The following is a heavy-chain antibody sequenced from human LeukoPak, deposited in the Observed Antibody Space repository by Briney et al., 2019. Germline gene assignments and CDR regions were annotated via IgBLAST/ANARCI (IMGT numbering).Heavy chain of an antibody. CDR3: ARVMTYGYYYYGMDV. J-gene: IGHJ6*02. CDR2: INHSGST. CDR1: GGFFSGYY. D-gene: IGHD4-17*01. V-gene: IGHV4-34*01. Sequence: SETLSLTCAVYGGFFSGYYWSWIRQPPGKGLEWIGEINHSGSTNYNPSLKSRVTISVDTSKNQFSLKLSSVTAADTAVYYCARVMTYGYYYYGMDVWGQGTTVTVSS.